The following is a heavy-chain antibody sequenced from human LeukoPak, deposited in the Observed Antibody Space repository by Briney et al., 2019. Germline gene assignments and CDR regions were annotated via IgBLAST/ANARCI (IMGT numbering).Heavy chain of an antibody. Sequence: ASVKVSCKASGYTFTSYYMHWVRQAPGQGLEWMGIINPSGGNTNYAQKFQGRVTMTRDMSTSTAYVELRSLRSDDTAVYYCARDRRYYDYVWGSSPYYYMDVWGKGTTVTISS. J-gene: IGHJ6*03. D-gene: IGHD3-16*01. CDR3: ARDRRYYDYVWGSSPYYYMDV. CDR2: INPSGGNT. V-gene: IGHV1-46*01. CDR1: GYTFTSYY.